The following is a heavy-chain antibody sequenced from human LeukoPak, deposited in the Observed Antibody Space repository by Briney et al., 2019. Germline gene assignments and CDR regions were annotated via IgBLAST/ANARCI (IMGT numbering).Heavy chain of an antibody. J-gene: IGHJ4*02. V-gene: IGHV4-59*01. D-gene: IGHD5-24*01. CDR2: IFYTGST. CDR1: GGSISGYY. CDR3: ARGGGYNTFDY. Sequence: SETLSLTCTVSGGSISGYYWSWIRQPPGKGLEWIGFIFYTGSTNCNPSLKSRVTISVDTSKNQFSLRLSSVTAADTAVYSCARGGGYNTFDYWGQGTLVTVSS.